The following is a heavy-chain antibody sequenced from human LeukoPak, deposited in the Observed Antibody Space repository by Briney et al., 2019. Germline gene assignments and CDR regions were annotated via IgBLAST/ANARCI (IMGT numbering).Heavy chain of an antibody. CDR2: VYYSGTT. V-gene: IGHV4-39*07. Sequence: NPSETLSLTCSVSGGSISLSYYYWGWIRQPPGKALEWIGSVYYSGTTSYNPSLKSRVTISVDMSKNHFSLRLSSVTAADTAMYYCARTTGDSYYDYYMDVWGKGTTVTVSS. J-gene: IGHJ6*03. CDR1: GGSISLSYYY. CDR3: ARTTGDSYYDYYMDV. D-gene: IGHD1-1*01.